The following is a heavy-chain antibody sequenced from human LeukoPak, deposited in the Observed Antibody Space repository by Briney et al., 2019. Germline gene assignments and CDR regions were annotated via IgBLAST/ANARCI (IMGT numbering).Heavy chain of an antibody. J-gene: IGHJ3*01. V-gene: IGHV6-1*01. CDR1: GDTVSSNSAA. CDR2: TYYRAKWYY. CDR3: ARGFALDF. Sequence: SQTLSLTCDISGDTVSSNSAAWNWIRQSPSRGLEWLGRTYYRAKWYYDYAVAVKSRITISPDTSKNQFSLQLNSVTADDTAVYYCARGFALDFWGQGTMVTVSS.